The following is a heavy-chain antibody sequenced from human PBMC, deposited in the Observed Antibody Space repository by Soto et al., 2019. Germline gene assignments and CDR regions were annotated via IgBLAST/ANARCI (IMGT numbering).Heavy chain of an antibody. CDR3: ARGRGMSGYDYYYYYVMDV. D-gene: IGHD5-12*01. Sequence: SETLSLTCAVYGGSFSGYYWSWIRQPPGKGLEWIGEINHSGSTNYNPSLKSRVTISVDTSKNQFSLKLSSVTAADTAVYYCARGRGMSGYDYYYYYVMDVWGQGTTVTVSS. CDR2: INHSGST. V-gene: IGHV4-34*01. CDR1: GGSFSGYY. J-gene: IGHJ6*02.